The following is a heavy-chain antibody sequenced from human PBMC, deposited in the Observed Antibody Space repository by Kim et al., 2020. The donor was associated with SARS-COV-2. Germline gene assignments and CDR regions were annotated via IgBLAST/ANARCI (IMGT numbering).Heavy chain of an antibody. J-gene: IGHJ6*02. Sequence: GESLKISCKGSGYSFTSYWIGWVRQMPGKGLEWMGIIYPGDSDTRYSPSFQGQVTISADKSISTAYLQWSSLKASDTAMYYCARAHYYDILTGYYNYYGMDVWGQGTTVTVSS. D-gene: IGHD3-9*01. CDR3: ARAHYYDILTGYYNYYGMDV. CDR2: IYPGDSDT. CDR1: GYSFTSYW. V-gene: IGHV5-51*01.